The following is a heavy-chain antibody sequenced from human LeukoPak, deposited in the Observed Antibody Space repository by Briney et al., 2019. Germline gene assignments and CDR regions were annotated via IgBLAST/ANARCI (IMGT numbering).Heavy chain of an antibody. V-gene: IGHV3-33*01. CDR1: GFTFSSYG. CDR2: IWYDGSNK. CDR3: ARDTELDY. J-gene: IGHJ4*02. Sequence: PGRSLRLSCAASGFTFSSYGMHWVRQAPGKGLEWVAVIWYDGSNKCYADSVKGRFTISRDNSKNTLYLQMNSLRAEDTAVYYCARDTELDYWGQGTLVTVSS.